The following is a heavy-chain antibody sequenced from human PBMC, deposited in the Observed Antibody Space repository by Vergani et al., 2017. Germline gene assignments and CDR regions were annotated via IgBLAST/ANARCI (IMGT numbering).Heavy chain of an antibody. CDR3: ERGIWYLIPGLRY. V-gene: IGHV3-23*01. CDR2: VTGGGRHT. J-gene: IGHJ4*02. CDR1: GFTLNNYA. D-gene: IGHD2-15*01. Sequence: EVQLLESGGKMVRPGGSLRLSCATSGFTLNNYAMNWVRQAPGKGLEWVAAVTGGGRHTYYTDSVQGRFTISRDNSNHTLFLQMNSLRPEDTAVYFCERGIWYLIPGLRYWVQGTLVSVSS.